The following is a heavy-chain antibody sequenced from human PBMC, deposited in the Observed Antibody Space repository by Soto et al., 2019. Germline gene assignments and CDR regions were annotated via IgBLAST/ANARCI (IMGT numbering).Heavy chain of an antibody. J-gene: IGHJ4*02. Sequence: ASVKVSCKAAGYTFTGYYMHWVRQAPGQGLEWMGWINPNSGGTNYAQKFQGRVTMTRDTSISTAYMELSRLRSDDTAVYYCARDNWNDRIYDYRGQGTLVTVSS. D-gene: IGHD1-20*01. V-gene: IGHV1-2*02. CDR3: ARDNWNDRIYDY. CDR1: GYTFTGYY. CDR2: INPNSGGT.